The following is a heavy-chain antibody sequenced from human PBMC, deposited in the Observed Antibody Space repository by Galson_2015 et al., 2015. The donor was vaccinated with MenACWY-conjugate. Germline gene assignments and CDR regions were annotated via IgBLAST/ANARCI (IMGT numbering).Heavy chain of an antibody. V-gene: IGHV3-30*02. J-gene: IGHJ1*01. D-gene: IGHD6-13*01. CDR1: GFTFSSYG. CDR3: AKERYASSWGAEYLHN. Sequence: SLRLSCAASGFTFSSYGMHWVRQVAGKGLEWVAFIKYDGSHKKYADSVRGRFTISRDNSKNTLYLQMNSLRPDDTAVFYCAKERYASSWGAEYLHNWGQGTLVTVSS. CDR2: IKYDGSHK.